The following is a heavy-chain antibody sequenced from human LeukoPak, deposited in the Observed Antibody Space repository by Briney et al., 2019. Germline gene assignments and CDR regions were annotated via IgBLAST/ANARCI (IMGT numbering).Heavy chain of an antibody. CDR2: ISGDGGST. CDR1: GFTFSSYA. V-gene: IGHV3-23*01. Sequence: PGGSLRLSCAASGFTFSSYAMSWVRQAPGKGLEWVSAISGDGGSTYYADSAKGRLTISRDTASNTMHLEMNNLRIEDTAVYYCMRDYMGWFDPWGQGSLVTVSS. CDR3: MRDYMGWFDP. D-gene: IGHD3-10*01. J-gene: IGHJ5*02.